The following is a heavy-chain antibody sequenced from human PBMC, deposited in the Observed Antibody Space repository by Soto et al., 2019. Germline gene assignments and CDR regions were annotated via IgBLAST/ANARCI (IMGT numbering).Heavy chain of an antibody. J-gene: IGHJ2*01. V-gene: IGHV3-21*01. D-gene: IGHD2-15*01. CDR2: ISSNGGYI. CDR3: SGGNTYWYFDL. CDR1: GFTFSSYS. Sequence: EVQLVESGGGLVKPGGSLRLSCAASGFTFSSYSMNWVRQAPGKGLEWVSSISSNGGYIHYADSVKGRFTISRDNAKNSQYLQMNSLRAEDTAVYYCSGGNTYWYFDLWGRGTLVTVSS.